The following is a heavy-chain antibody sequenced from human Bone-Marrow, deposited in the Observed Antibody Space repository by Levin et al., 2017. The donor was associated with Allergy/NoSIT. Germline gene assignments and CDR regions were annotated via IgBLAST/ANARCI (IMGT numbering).Heavy chain of an antibody. CDR1: GFTFSDYY. J-gene: IGHJ4*02. CDR2: ISSSSSYT. CDR3: ARDHKAYCSSTSCQGGSYFDY. V-gene: IGHV3-11*06. Sequence: PGGSLRLSCAASGFTFSDYYMSWIRQAPGKGLEWVSYISSSSSYTNYADSVKGRFTISRDNAKNSLYLQMNSLRAEDTAVYYCARDHKAYCSSTSCQGGSYFDYWGQGTLVTVSS. D-gene: IGHD2-2*01.